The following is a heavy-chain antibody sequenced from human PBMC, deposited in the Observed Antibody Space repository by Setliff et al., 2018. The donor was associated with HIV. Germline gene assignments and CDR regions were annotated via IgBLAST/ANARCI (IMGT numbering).Heavy chain of an antibody. D-gene: IGHD3-22*01. Sequence: SVKVSCKASGGTFSSYAISWVRQAPGQGLEWMGGIIPIFGTANYAQKFQGRVTITADESTSTAYMELSSLRSEDTAVYYCAINDRTYFYDSSGYYGNWFDPWGQGTLVTVSS. CDR2: IIPIFGTA. CDR1: GGTFSSYA. CDR3: AINDRTYFYDSSGYYGNWFDP. J-gene: IGHJ5*02. V-gene: IGHV1-69*13.